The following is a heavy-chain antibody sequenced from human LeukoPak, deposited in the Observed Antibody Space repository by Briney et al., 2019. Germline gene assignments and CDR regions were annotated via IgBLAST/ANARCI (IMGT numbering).Heavy chain of an antibody. J-gene: IGHJ4*02. Sequence: SVKVSCKASGYTFSSYDINWVRQAAGQGLEWMGRIIPILGIANYAQKFQGRVTITADKSTSTAYMELSSLRSEDTAVYYCARDLDYYDSSGYYYPLDYWGQGTLVTVSS. V-gene: IGHV1-69*04. CDR2: IIPILGIA. CDR3: ARDLDYYDSSGYYYPLDY. D-gene: IGHD3-22*01. CDR1: GYTFSSYD.